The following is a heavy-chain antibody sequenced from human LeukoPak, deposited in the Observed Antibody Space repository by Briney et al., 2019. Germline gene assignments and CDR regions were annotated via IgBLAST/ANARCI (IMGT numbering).Heavy chain of an antibody. CDR2: SDPDGSAT. CDR1: GFTLSSVW. CDR3: VRSMAGSRDY. D-gene: IGHD1-26*01. Sequence: GGSLRLSCAASGFTLSSVWMHWVRQVPGKGLVWVSRSDPDGSATNYADSVKGRFTISRDNPKNTLYLQMSSLSAEDTAVYYCVRSMAGSRDYWGQGTLVTVSS. J-gene: IGHJ4*02. V-gene: IGHV3-74*01.